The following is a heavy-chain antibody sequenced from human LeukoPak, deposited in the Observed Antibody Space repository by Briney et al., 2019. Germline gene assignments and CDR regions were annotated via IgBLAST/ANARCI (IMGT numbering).Heavy chain of an antibody. Sequence: SETLSFTCAVYGGSFSGYYWSWIRQPPGKGLEWIGEINHSGSTNYNPSLKSRVTISVDTSKNQFSLKLSSVTAADTAVYYCASRQRWLQFRAFDIWGQGTMVTVSS. J-gene: IGHJ3*02. CDR1: GGSFSGYY. CDR3: ASRQRWLQFRAFDI. D-gene: IGHD5-24*01. CDR2: INHSGST. V-gene: IGHV4-34*01.